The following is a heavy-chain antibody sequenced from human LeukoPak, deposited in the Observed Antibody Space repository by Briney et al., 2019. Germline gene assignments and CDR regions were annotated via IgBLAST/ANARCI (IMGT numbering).Heavy chain of an antibody. Sequence: SQTLSLTCTVPGGSISSGGYYWSWIRQYPGKGLEWIGYIYYSGSTDYNPSLKSRVIISVDTSKNQFSLKLSSVTAADTAVYYCARSSNWFDPWGQGTLVIVSS. CDR3: ARSSNWFDP. V-gene: IGHV4-31*03. CDR1: GGSISSGGYY. CDR2: IYYSGST. J-gene: IGHJ5*02.